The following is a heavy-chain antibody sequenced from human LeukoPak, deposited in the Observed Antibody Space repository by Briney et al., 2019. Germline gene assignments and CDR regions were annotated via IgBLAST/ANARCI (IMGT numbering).Heavy chain of an antibody. Sequence: ASVKVSCTASGYTFTSYYMHWVRQAPGQGLEWMGIINPSGGSTSYAQKFQGRVTMTRDTSTSTVYMELSSLRSEDTAVYYCARDLEGYCSSTSCYLLYWGQGTLVTVSS. CDR2: INPSGGST. J-gene: IGHJ4*02. CDR3: ARDLEGYCSSTSCYLLY. V-gene: IGHV1-46*01. CDR1: GYTFTSYY. D-gene: IGHD2-2*01.